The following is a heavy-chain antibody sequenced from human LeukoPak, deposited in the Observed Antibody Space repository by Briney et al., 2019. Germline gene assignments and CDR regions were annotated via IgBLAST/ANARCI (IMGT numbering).Heavy chain of an antibody. CDR2: INPNSGGT. CDR1: GYTFTGYY. D-gene: IGHD2-15*01. V-gene: IGHV1-2*02. Sequence: ASVKVSCKASGYTFTGYYMHWVRQAPGQGLEWMGWINPNSGGTNYAQKFQGRVTMTTDTSTSTAYMELRSLRSDDTAVYYCARRALGYCSGGSCDHFDPWGQGTLVTVSS. J-gene: IGHJ5*02. CDR3: ARRALGYCSGGSCDHFDP.